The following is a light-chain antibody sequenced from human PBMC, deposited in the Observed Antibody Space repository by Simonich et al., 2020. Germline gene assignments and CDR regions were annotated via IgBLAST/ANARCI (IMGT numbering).Light chain of an antibody. J-gene: IGLJ3*02. CDR1: SSYVVGYTY. CDR3: SSYTSSSNWV. Sequence: QSALTQPASVSGSPGQSITISCTGTSSYVVGYTYFSWYQQHPGKAPKLMIYDVSKRPSVVSNRFSSSKSGNTASLTISGLQAEDEADYYCSSYTSSSNWVFGGGTKLTVL. V-gene: IGLV2-14*01. CDR2: DVS.